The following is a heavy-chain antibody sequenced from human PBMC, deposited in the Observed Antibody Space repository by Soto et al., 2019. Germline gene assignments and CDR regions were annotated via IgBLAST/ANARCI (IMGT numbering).Heavy chain of an antibody. CDR3: VKEGGGSGSYSHSY. D-gene: IGHD3-10*01. CDR1: GFTFSSYA. J-gene: IGHJ4*02. CDR2: ISSNGGST. Sequence: GGSLRLSCSASGFTFSSYAMHWVRQAPGKGLEYVSAISSNGGSTYYADSVKGRFTISRDNSKNTLYLQMSSLRAEDTAVYYCVKEGGGSGSYSHSYWGQGTLVTVSS. V-gene: IGHV3-64D*08.